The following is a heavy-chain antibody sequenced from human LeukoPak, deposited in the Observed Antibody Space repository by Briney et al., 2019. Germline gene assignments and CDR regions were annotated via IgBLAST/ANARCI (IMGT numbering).Heavy chain of an antibody. J-gene: IGHJ4*02. D-gene: IGHD2-15*01. CDR2: IKQDGSEK. V-gene: IGHV3-7*05. CDR1: GFTVSSNY. CDR3: AREDQPRGTFDY. Sequence: GGSLRLSCAASGFTVSSNYMSWVRQAPGKGLEWVANIKQDGSEKYYVDSVKGRFTISRDNAKNSLYLQMNSLRAEDTALYYCAREDQPRGTFDYWGQGILVTVSS.